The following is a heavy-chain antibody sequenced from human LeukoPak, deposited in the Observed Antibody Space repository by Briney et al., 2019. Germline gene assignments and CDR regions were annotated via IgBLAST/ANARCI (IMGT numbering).Heavy chain of an antibody. D-gene: IGHD3-3*01. J-gene: IGHJ4*02. V-gene: IGHV1-2*02. CDR2: INPNSGGT. CDR1: GYTFTGYY. CDR3: ARDVDNDFWSGYYIH. Sequence: GASVKVSCKASGYTFTGYYMHWVRQAPGQGLEWMGWINPNSGGTNYAQKFQGRVTMTRDTSISTAYMELSRLRSDDTAVYCCARDVDNDFWSGYYIHWGQGTLVTVSS.